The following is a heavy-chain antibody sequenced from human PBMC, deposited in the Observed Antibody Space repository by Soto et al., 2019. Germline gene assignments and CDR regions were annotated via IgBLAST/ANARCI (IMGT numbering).Heavy chain of an antibody. CDR2: ISAYNGNT. V-gene: IGHV1-18*04. J-gene: IGHJ5*02. Sequence: GASVKVSCKASGYTFTSYGISWVRQAPGQGLEWMGWISAYNGNTNYAQKLQGRVTMTTDTSTSTAYMELRGLRSDDTAVYYCARVPPGQWLSKPEGFDPWGQGTLVTVSS. D-gene: IGHD6-19*01. CDR3: ARVPPGQWLSKPEGFDP. CDR1: GYTFTSYG.